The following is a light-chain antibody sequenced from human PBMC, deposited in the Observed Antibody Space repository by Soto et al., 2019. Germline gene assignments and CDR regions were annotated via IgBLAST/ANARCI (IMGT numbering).Light chain of an antibody. CDR2: AAS. V-gene: IGKV1D-16*01. Sequence: DVQMTQSPSSLSASVGDRVTISCRASQGVGRWLAWYQQKPGKAPKSLIFAASTLQSGVPSRFSGSGSGTDFTLTISSLQPEDFATYYCQQYGSFPATFGQGTKVDIK. CDR1: QGVGRW. CDR3: QQYGSFPAT. J-gene: IGKJ1*01.